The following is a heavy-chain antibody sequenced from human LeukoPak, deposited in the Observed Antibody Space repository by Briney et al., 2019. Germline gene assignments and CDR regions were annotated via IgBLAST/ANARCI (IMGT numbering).Heavy chain of an antibody. Sequence: GGSLRLSCAASGFLFSKNGMHWVRQAPGKGLEWVAFIRHDDSKKNYADSVEGRFTISRDNSKNTLSLQMNSLRADDTAVYYCVKFSYGDYVAWGQGTLVTVSS. J-gene: IGHJ5*02. CDR1: GFLFSKNG. D-gene: IGHD4-17*01. CDR3: VKFSYGDYVA. CDR2: IRHDDSKK. V-gene: IGHV3-30*02.